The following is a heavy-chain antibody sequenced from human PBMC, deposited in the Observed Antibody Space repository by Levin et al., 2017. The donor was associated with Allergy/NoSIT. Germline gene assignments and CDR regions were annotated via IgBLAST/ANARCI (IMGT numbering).Heavy chain of an antibody. CDR2: IRPIFGTA. CDR3: TMEANIIVLPAAGDAFDI. D-gene: IGHD2-2*01. J-gene: IGHJ3*02. V-gene: IGHV1-69*01. CDR1: GGTFSSNA. Sequence: KISCKASGGTFSSNALNWVRQAPGQGLEWMGGIRPIFGTADYAQTYQGRVSITADESTGTAYMELSSLRIEDTTMDYCTMEANIIVLPAAGDAFDIWGQGTRVTVSS.